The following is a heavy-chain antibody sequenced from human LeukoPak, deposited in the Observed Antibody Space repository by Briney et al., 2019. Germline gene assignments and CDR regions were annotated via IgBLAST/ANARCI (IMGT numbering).Heavy chain of an antibody. V-gene: IGHV4-4*07. CDR2: INTSGSS. CDR1: GGSISNYY. J-gene: IGHJ5*02. CDR3: AREVSVGPTRTLDP. D-gene: IGHD1-26*01. Sequence: PSETLSLTCTVSGGSISNYYWSWIRQPAGRGLEWIGRINTSGSSNYNPFLKSRVTMSVDTSKNQFSLKLSYVTAADTAVYYCAREVSVGPTRTLDPWGQGTLVTVSS.